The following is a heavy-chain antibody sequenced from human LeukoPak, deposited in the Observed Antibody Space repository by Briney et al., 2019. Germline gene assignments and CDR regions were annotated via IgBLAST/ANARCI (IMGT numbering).Heavy chain of an antibody. V-gene: IGHV4-34*01. CDR3: ARDRRSGWYSFDS. D-gene: IGHD6-19*01. J-gene: IGHJ4*02. Sequence: SETLSLTCAVYGGSFSGYYWSWIRQPPGKGLEWIGEINHSGSTNYNPSLKSRVTISVDTSKNQFSLKLSSVTAADTAVYYCARDRRSGWYSFDSWGQGTLVTVSS. CDR2: INHSGST. CDR1: GGSFSGYY.